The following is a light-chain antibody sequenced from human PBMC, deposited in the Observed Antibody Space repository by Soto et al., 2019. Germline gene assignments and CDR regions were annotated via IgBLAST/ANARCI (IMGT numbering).Light chain of an antibody. V-gene: IGKV3-11*01. J-gene: IGKJ5*01. CDR3: QQRSNWPPIT. CDR2: GAS. CDR1: QSVSSY. Sequence: EIVLTQSPATLSLSPWERATLSCRASQSVSSYLAWYQQKPGQAPRLLIYGASNRATGIPARFSGSGSGTDFSINISSLEPEDFAVYYCQQRSNWPPITFGQGTRLEL.